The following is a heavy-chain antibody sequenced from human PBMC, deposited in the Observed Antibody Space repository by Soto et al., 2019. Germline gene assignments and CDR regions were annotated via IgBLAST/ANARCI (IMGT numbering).Heavy chain of an antibody. Sequence: QVQLVQSGAEVKKPGSSVKVSCRASGGTFSIYAISWVRQAPGQGLEWMGGIVPAFGTPNYAQNLQGRITITADDSTTTVYMDLSSLRSEDTAVYYCARGATIFGVAAYSYYEMEVWGQGTTVTVSS. D-gene: IGHD3-3*01. CDR1: GGTFSIYA. CDR2: IVPAFGTP. V-gene: IGHV1-69*01. CDR3: ARGATIFGVAAYSYYEMEV. J-gene: IGHJ6*02.